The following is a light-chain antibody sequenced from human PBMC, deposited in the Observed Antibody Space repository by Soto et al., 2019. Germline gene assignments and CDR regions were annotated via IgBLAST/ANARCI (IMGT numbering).Light chain of an antibody. J-gene: IGLJ3*02. V-gene: IGLV2-23*02. CDR2: EVN. Sequence: QSALTQPASVSGSPGQSITVSCTGSSDDIGNFNLVSWYQQYPGKAPKLILYEVNKRPLGVSDRFSGSKSGNTASLTISGLQAEDEAEYHCCSYAGSRWMFGGGTKLTVL. CDR3: CSYAGSRWM. CDR1: SDDIGNFNL.